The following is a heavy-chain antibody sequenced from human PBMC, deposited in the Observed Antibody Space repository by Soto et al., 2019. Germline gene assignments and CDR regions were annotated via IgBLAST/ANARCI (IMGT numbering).Heavy chain of an antibody. D-gene: IGHD2-21*01. J-gene: IGHJ5*01. CDR1: GVSIHNSHSF. CDR2: VYHNGGA. V-gene: IGHV4-39*01. Sequence: QVHLQESGPRLVKPSETLSLTCTVSGVSIHNSHSFWAWIRQPPGKGLQFIASVYHNGGAHYNSSLKSRVTPSVDTANNQVSLRMRSLTAADTAFYYCGRVVEGATRHTDPDSWGQGILVTVSS. CDR3: GRVVEGATRHTDPDS.